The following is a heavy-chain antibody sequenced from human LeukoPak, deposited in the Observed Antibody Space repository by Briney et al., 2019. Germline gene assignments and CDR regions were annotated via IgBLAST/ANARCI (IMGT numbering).Heavy chain of an antibody. J-gene: IGHJ4*02. CDR3: ARDRGIAAAVFRSFDY. Sequence: ASVKVSCKTSGYTFISYAISWVRQAPGQGLEWMGWISTFKGDTKYVQKFQDRVTMTTDTSTSTAYMELRSLRSDDTAVYYCARDRGIAAAVFRSFDYWGQGTLVTVSS. CDR1: GYTFISYA. CDR2: ISTFKGDT. V-gene: IGHV1-18*01. D-gene: IGHD6-13*01.